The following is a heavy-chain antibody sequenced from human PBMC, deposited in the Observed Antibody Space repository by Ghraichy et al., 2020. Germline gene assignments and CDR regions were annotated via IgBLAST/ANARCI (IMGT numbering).Heavy chain of an antibody. D-gene: IGHD2-15*01. CDR3: ARGHIVVVARSYYYGMDV. CDR2: INHSGST. Sequence: SETLSLTCAVYGGSFSGYYWSWIRQPPGKGLEWIGEINHSGSTNYNTSLKSRVTISVDTSKNQFALKLSSVTAADTAVYYCARGHIVVVARSYYYGMDVWGQGTTVTVSS. V-gene: IGHV4-34*01. J-gene: IGHJ6*02. CDR1: GGSFSGYY.